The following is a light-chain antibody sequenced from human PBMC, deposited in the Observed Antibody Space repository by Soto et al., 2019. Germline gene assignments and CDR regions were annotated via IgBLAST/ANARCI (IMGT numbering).Light chain of an antibody. J-gene: IGKJ4*01. CDR1: QSVSSY. Sequence: EIVLTQSPATLSLSPGERATLSCRASQSVSSYLAWYQQKPGQAPRLLIYDASNRATGIPARFSGSGSGTDFTLTISILEPEDFAVYYCQQRSNCPPSLTFGGGTKGEIK. CDR2: DAS. V-gene: IGKV3-11*01. CDR3: QQRSNCPPSLT.